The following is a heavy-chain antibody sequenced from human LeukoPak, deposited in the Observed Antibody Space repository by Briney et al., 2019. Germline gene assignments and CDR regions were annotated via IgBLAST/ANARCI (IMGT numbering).Heavy chain of an antibody. CDR2: IIPIFGTA. Sequence: GSSVKVSCKASGGTFSSYAISWVRQAPGQGLEWMGGIIPIFGTANYAQKFQGRVTITADESTSTAYMELSSLRSEDTAVYYCARDLKDSSGWSMFDPWGQGTLVTVSS. J-gene: IGHJ5*02. CDR3: ARDLKDSSGWSMFDP. D-gene: IGHD6-19*01. CDR1: GGTFSSYA. V-gene: IGHV1-69*01.